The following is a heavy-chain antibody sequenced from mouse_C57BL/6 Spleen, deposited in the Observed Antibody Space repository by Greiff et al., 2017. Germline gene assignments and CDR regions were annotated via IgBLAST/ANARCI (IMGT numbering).Heavy chain of an antibody. CDR2: IYPGSGNT. Sequence: VQLQQSGPELVKPGASVKISCKASGYSFTSYYIHWVKQRPGQGLEWIGWIYPGSGNTKYNEKFKGKATLTADTSSSTAYMQLSSLTSEDSAVYYCARGLDGSSYGYWGQGTTLTVSS. CDR1: GYSFTSYY. D-gene: IGHD1-1*01. CDR3: ARGLDGSSYGY. V-gene: IGHV1-66*01. J-gene: IGHJ2*01.